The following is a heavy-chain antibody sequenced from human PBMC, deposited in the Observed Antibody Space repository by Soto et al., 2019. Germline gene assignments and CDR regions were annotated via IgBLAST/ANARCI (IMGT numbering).Heavy chain of an antibody. D-gene: IGHD3-3*02. V-gene: IGHV4-4*07. Sequence: SETLSLTCSVPGGAISSYYWGWVRQPAGKGLEWIGRVFSSGSTNYNASLKSRVTMSIDTSKNEVSLTLRSVTAADTGVYYCARVAFSYFGMDVWGPGTTVTVSS. J-gene: IGHJ6*02. CDR2: VFSSGST. CDR1: GGAISSYY. CDR3: ARVAFSYFGMDV.